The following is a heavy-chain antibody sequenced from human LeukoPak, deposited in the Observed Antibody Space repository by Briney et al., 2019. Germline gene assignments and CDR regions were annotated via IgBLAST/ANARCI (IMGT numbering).Heavy chain of an antibody. D-gene: IGHD3-10*01. V-gene: IGHV4-59*01. J-gene: IGHJ4*02. CDR2: IYYSGST. CDR3: ARYGSGSYHFDY. CDR1: GGSISGYY. Sequence: SETLSLTCTVSGGSISGYYWSWIRQPPGKGLEWIGFIYYSGSTNYNLSLKSRLTISVDTSKNQFSLKLTSVTAADTAVYYCARYGSGSYHFDYWAQGTLVTVSS.